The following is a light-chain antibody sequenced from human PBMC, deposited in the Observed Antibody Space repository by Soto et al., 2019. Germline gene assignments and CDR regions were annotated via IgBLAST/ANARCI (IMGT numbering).Light chain of an antibody. Sequence: AIRMTQSPSSLSASTGDRVTITCRASQGISSYLAWYQQKPGKAPKLLIYAASTLQSGVPSRFSGSGSGTDFTLTISCLQSEDFATYCCQQYYSYPRAFGQGSKV. V-gene: IGKV1-8*01. J-gene: IGKJ1*01. CDR1: QGISSY. CDR2: AAS. CDR3: QQYYSYPRA.